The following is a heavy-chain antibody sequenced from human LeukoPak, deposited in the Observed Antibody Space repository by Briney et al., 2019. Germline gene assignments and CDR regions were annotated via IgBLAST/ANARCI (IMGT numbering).Heavy chain of an antibody. J-gene: IGHJ4*02. CDR1: GGTFSSYA. CDR3: AREHPEAARSEYYFDY. CDR2: IIPIFGTA. Sequence: ASVTVSCKASGGTFSSYAISWVRQAPGQGLEWMGGIIPIFGTANYAQKFQGRVTITADESTSTAYMELSSLRSEDTAVYYCAREHPEAARSEYYFDYWGQGTLVTVSS. V-gene: IGHV1-69*13.